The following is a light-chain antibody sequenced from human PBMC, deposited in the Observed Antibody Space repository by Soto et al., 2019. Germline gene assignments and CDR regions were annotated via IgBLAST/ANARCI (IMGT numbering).Light chain of an antibody. CDR2: GVS. CDR3: QQYSAWPLT. J-gene: IGKJ4*01. Sequence: EVVMTQSPATLSVSPGERATLSCRASQSVSSNFLAWYQQKPGQAPRLLIYGVSIRATGIPARLSGSGSGTEFTLTISSLQSEDFAVYYCQQYSAWPLTFGGGTKVEI. CDR1: QSVSSN. V-gene: IGKV3-15*01.